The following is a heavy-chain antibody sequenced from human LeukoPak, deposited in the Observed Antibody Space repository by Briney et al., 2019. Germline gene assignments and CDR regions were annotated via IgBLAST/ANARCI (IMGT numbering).Heavy chain of an antibody. V-gene: IGHV4-34*01. CDR3: ALLEAAGDAFDI. D-gene: IGHD2-15*01. CDR2: INHSGST. CDR1: GGSFSGYY. J-gene: IGHJ3*02. Sequence: PSETLSLTCAVYGGSFSGYYWSWIRQPPGKGLEWIGEINHSGSTNYNPSLKSRVTISVDTSKNQFSLKLSSVTAADTAVYYCALLEAAGDAFDILGQGTMVTVSS.